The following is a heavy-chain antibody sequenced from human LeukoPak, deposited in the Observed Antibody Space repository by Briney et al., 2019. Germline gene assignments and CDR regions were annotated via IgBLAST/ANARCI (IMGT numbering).Heavy chain of an antibody. D-gene: IGHD3-22*01. CDR1: GYIFTGYY. V-gene: IGHV1-2*02. CDR2: INPNTGGT. J-gene: IGHJ5*02. CDR3: ARDLRGGQLLQWFDP. Sequence: ASVNVSCKASGYIFTGYYLHWVRQAPGQGPEWMGWINPNTGGTLYAEKFPGRVTVTTDTSISTAYMELRSLTLDDTAVYYCARDLRGGQLLQWFDPWGQGTLVTVSS.